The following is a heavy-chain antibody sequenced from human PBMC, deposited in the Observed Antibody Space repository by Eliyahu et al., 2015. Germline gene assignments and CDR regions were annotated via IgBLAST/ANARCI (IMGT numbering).Heavy chain of an antibody. CDR3: ARGRYCSSTSCPLPDHWYFDL. V-gene: IGHV4-59*01. CDR2: IYYSGST. J-gene: IGHJ2*01. D-gene: IGHD2-2*01. CDR1: GGSISXXY. Sequence: QVQLQESGPGLVKPSETLSLSCTVSGGSISXXYXXWIRQPPGKGLEWIGYIYYSGSTNYNPSLKSRVTISVDTSKNQFSLKLSSVTAADTAVYYCARGRYCSSTSCPLPDHWYFDLWGRGTLVTVSS.